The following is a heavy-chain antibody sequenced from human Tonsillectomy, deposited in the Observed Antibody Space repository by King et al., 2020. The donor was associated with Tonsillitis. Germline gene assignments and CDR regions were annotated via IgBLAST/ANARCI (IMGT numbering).Heavy chain of an antibody. D-gene: IGHD6-19*01. CDR3: AGDWGPVAGTVAGSLDY. J-gene: IGHJ4*02. V-gene: IGHV3-30-3*01. CDR2: ISYDGSNK. CDR1: GFTFSSYA. Sequence: VQLVESGGGVVQPGRSLRLSCAASGFTFSSYAMHWVRQAPGKGLEWVALISYDGSNKYYADSVKGRFTISRDNSKNRLYLRMNSLRAEDTAVYYCAGDWGPVAGTVAGSLDYWGQGTLVTVSS.